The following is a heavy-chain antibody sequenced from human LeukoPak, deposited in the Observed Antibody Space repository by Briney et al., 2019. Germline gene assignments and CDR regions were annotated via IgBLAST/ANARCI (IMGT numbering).Heavy chain of an antibody. CDR3: ARGTIFGVVISLFYFDY. CDR2: INHSGST. D-gene: IGHD3-3*01. J-gene: IGHJ4*02. Sequence: SETLSLTCTVSGASISSSTYYWSWIRQPPGKGLEWIGEINHSGSTNYNPSLKSRVTISVDTSKNQFSLKLSSVTAADTAVYYCARGTIFGVVISLFYFDYWGQGTLVTVSS. CDR1: GASISSSTYY. V-gene: IGHV4-39*07.